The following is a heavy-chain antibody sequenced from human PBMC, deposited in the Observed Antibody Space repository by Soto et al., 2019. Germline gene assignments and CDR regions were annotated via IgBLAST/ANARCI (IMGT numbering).Heavy chain of an antibody. CDR3: AXXXXXSWLLDY. V-gene: IGHV1-3*01. CDR1: AYTFTSLA. CDR2: INPGNGNT. Sequence: QVHLVQSGAEVQKPGASVKISCKAFAYTFTSLAMHWVRQAXXXXLEWMGWINPGNGNTKYSQKFQGRVTITRDTXXXXXXXXXXXXXXXXXXXXXXAXXXXXSWLLDYWGQGTLLTVSS. J-gene: IGHJ4*02. D-gene: IGHD6-13*01.